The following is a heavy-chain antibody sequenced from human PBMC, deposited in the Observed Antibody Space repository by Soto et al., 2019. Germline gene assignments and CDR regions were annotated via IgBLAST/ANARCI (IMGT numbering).Heavy chain of an antibody. Sequence: QITLKESGPTLVKPTQTLTLTCTFSGFSLTTRGVGVGWIRQPPGKALECLALIYWGEDKRYSPSLQSRLSITKDTSKNPVVLTMTHVDPVDTATYYCAHIPTYYQYDWFDPWGQGTLVSVSS. CDR1: GFSLTTRGVG. V-gene: IGHV2-5*02. CDR3: AHIPTYYQYDWFDP. J-gene: IGHJ5*02. CDR2: IYWGEDK. D-gene: IGHD3-16*01.